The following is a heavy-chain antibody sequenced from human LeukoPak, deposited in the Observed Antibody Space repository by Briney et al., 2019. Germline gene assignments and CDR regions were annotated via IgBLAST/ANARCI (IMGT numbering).Heavy chain of an antibody. D-gene: IGHD2-2*01. CDR3: ASPSHCTSDSCQKYFDY. CDR2: IFYGGNI. Sequence: SSETLSLTCTVSGDSISSISHYWGWIRQPPGKGLEWIVSIFYGGNIYYNPSLKSRVTISIDTSRNQFSLKLSSVTAADTAVYYCASPSHCTSDSCQKYFDYWGQGTLVTVSS. CDR1: GDSISSISHY. J-gene: IGHJ4*02. V-gene: IGHV4-39*01.